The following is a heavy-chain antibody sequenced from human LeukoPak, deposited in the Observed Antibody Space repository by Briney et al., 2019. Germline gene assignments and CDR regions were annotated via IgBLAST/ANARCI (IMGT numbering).Heavy chain of an antibody. D-gene: IGHD1-26*01. CDR3: ATDLSIEGYEGARLSVY. V-gene: IGHV1-18*01. CDR2: ISAYNGNT. Sequence: ASVKVSCKASGYTFTSYGISWVRQAPGQGLEWMGWISAYNGNTNYAQKFQGRVTMTEDTSTDTAYMELSSLRSEDTAVYYCATDLSIEGYEGARLSVYWGXXTLVTXSS. CDR1: GYTFTSYG. J-gene: IGHJ4*01.